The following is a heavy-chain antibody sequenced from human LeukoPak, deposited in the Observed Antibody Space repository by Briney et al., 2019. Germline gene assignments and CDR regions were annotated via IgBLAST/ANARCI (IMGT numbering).Heavy chain of an antibody. Sequence: VSVKVSCKASGYTYTSYGISWVRQAPGQGLEWMGWISAYNGNTNYAQKLQGRVTMTTDTSTSTAYMELRSLRSDDTAVYYCARGSYSSGWYVIDYWGQGTLVTVSS. D-gene: IGHD6-19*01. CDR2: ISAYNGNT. V-gene: IGHV1-18*01. CDR1: GYTYTSYG. CDR3: ARGSYSSGWYVIDY. J-gene: IGHJ4*02.